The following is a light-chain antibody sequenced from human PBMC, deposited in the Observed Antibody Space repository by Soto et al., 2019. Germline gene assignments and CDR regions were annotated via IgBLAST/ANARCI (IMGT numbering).Light chain of an antibody. Sequence: QSALTQPASVSGSPGQSITISCTGTSSDIGTYNFVSWYQQRPGKAPKLLIFEVTKRPSGVSSRFSASKSGNTASLTISGLQTEDEADYHCSSFSSTSTPYVFGTGTKVTVL. V-gene: IGLV2-14*02. CDR2: EVT. J-gene: IGLJ1*01. CDR1: SSDIGTYNF. CDR3: SSFSSTSTPYV.